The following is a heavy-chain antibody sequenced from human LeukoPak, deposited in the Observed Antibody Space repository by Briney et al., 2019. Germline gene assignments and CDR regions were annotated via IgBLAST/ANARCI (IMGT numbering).Heavy chain of an antibody. V-gene: IGHV4-59*12. Sequence: SETLSLTCTVSGGSISSYYWSWIRQPPGKGLEWIGYIYYSGSTNYNASLKSRVTISVDTSKNQFSLKLSSVTAADTAVYYCATAVGYCSSTSCYGGGWFDPWGQGTLVTVSS. CDR2: IYYSGST. D-gene: IGHD2-2*01. CDR3: ATAVGYCSSTSCYGGGWFDP. J-gene: IGHJ5*02. CDR1: GGSISSYY.